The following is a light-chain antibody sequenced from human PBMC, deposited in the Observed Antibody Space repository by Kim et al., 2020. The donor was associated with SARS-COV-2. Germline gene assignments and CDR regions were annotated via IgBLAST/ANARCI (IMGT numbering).Light chain of an antibody. CDR1: NIGSKS. CDR3: QVWDSSSDHRV. J-gene: IGLJ2*01. CDR2: YDS. V-gene: IGLV3-21*04. Sequence: SYELTQLPSVSVAPGKTARITCGGNNIGSKSVHWYQQKPGQAPVLVIYYDSDRPSGIPERFSGSNSGNTATLTISRVEAGDEADYYCQVWDSSSDHRVFGGGTQLTVL.